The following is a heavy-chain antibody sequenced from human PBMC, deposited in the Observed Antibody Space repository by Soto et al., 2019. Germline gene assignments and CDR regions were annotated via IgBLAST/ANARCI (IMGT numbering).Heavy chain of an antibody. D-gene: IGHD6-19*01. J-gene: IGHJ4*02. Sequence: SETLSLTCSVSGGSISGSYWSWIRQSPGKGLEWLGYVYYTGSTNYSPSLRSRVSISVDTSKNEFSLRLSSVTAADPAVYFCARGVAVPGAHIDYWGQGTQVTVSS. CDR3: ARGVAVPGAHIDY. V-gene: IGHV4-59*01. CDR1: GGSISGSY. CDR2: VYYTGST.